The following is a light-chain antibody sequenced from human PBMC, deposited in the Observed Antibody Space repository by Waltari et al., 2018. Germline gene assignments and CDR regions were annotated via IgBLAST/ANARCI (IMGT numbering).Light chain of an antibody. CDR2: AAS. CDR1: QSLTVNY. V-gene: IGKV3-20*01. Sequence: EIVLTQSPDILSLSPGDTATLSFRASQSLTVNYLAWYQQKPGQAPRLLIYAASSRATGVPDRFSGSGSGAHFTLAISRLEPEDFAVYYCQQFESAPRTFGQGTKVEIK. J-gene: IGKJ1*01. CDR3: QQFESAPRT.